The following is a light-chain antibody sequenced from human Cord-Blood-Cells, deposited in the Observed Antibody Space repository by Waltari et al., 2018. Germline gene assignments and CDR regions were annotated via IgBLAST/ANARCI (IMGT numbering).Light chain of an antibody. CDR3: NSRDSSGNHWV. J-gene: IGLJ3*02. CDR1: SLKSYY. CDR2: GKN. V-gene: IGLV3-19*01. Sequence: SSELTPDPAVSVALGQTVRITYKGESLKSYYESWYQQKPGQAPVLVIYGKNNRTSGIPDRVSGSSSGNTASLTITGAQAEDEADYYCNSRDSSGNHWVFGGGTKLTVL.